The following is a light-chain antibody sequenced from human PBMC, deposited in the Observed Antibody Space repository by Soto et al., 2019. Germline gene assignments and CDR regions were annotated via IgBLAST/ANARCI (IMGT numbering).Light chain of an antibody. Sequence: EIVLTQSPGILSLSPGERASLSCRASQSVSGNLAWYQQTPGQAPRLLIHGASTRATGIPARFSGSGSGTEFTLTISSLQSEDFAVYYCQQYNNWPWTFGQGTKVDIK. CDR2: GAS. CDR3: QQYNNWPWT. CDR1: QSVSGN. J-gene: IGKJ1*01. V-gene: IGKV3-15*01.